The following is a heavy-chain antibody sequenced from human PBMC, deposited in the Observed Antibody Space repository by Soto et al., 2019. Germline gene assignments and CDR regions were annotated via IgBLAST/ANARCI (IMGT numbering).Heavy chain of an antibody. CDR3: ARLGAVVDYGIDD. D-gene: IGHD2-2*01. V-gene: IGHV6-1*01. CDR1: GDSVFSNSAA. J-gene: IGHJ6*02. CDR2: TYYTSKWYN. Sequence: SQTLSLTCAIPGDSVFSNSAAWNWIRQSASRGLVWLGRTYYTSKWYNDYAVSVKSRITMKPDTSRQLYCLQRSSVTPEDTAVYYCARLGAVVDYGIDDGAPGTTVTVSS.